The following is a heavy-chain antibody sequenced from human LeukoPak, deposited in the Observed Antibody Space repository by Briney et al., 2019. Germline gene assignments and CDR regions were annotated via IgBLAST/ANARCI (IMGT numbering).Heavy chain of an antibody. J-gene: IGHJ6*03. D-gene: IGHD2-15*01. V-gene: IGHV1-18*01. CDR1: GYTFTSYG. CDR2: ISAYNGNT. Sequence: ASVKVSCKASGYTFTSYGISWVRQAPGQGFEWMGWISAYNGNTNYAQKLQGRVTMTTDTSTSTAYMELRSLRSDDTAVYYCARVKPYCSGGSCYGTLYYYYMDVWGKGTTVTVSS. CDR3: ARVKPYCSGGSCYGTLYYYYMDV.